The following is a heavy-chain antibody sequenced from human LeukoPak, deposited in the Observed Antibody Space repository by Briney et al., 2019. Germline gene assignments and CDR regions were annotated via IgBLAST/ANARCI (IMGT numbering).Heavy chain of an antibody. V-gene: IGHV3-66*01. D-gene: IGHD6-19*01. J-gene: IGHJ3*01. CDR1: GFTVSSDY. CDR2: IYSGGSR. CDR3: ATGVAVTGHSGFDV. Sequence: PGGSLRLSCAASGFTVSSDYMSWVRQAPGKGLEWVSLIYSGGSRYYADSVKGRFSLSRDNSKNTLYLQMNSLRAEDTAVYYCATGVAVTGHSGFDVWGQGTMVSVSS.